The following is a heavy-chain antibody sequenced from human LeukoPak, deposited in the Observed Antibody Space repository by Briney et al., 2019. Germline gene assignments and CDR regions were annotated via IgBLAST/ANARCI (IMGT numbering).Heavy chain of an antibody. Sequence: GGSLRLSCAASGFTFSSYAMSWVRQAPGKGLEWVSAISGSGGSTYYAGSVKGRFTISRDNSKNTLYLQMNSLRAEDTAVYYCAKSEIVGAIRSTFDYWGQGTLVTVSS. J-gene: IGHJ4*02. V-gene: IGHV3-23*01. D-gene: IGHD1-26*01. CDR1: GFTFSSYA. CDR2: ISGSGGST. CDR3: AKSEIVGAIRSTFDY.